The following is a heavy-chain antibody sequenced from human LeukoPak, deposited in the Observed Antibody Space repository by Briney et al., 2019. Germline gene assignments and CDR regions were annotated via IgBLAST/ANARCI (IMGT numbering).Heavy chain of an antibody. V-gene: IGHV1-8*01. D-gene: IGHD2-2*02. CDR3: ARDAEGAAISVNYWFDP. J-gene: IGHJ5*02. CDR2: MNPNSGNT. Sequence: ASVKVSCKASGYTFINYDINWVRQTTGQGLEWMGWMNPNSGNTGYAQKFQGRVTMTRSTSMTTAYMELNSLRSEDTAVYYCARDAEGAAISVNYWFDPWGQGTLVTVSS. CDR1: GYTFINYD.